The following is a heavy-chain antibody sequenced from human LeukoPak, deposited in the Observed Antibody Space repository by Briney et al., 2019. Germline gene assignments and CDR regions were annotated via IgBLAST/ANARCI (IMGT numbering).Heavy chain of an antibody. V-gene: IGHV4-4*02. D-gene: IGHD6-13*01. CDR3: ARAGIAAAGTLDY. Sequence: PSETLSLTCAVSGGSISSSNWWSWVRQPPGKGLEWIGEIYHSGSTNYNPSLKSRVTISVDKSKNQFSLKLSSVTAADTAVYYCARAGIAAAGTLDYWGQGTLVTVSS. CDR2: IYHSGST. J-gene: IGHJ4*02. CDR1: GGSISSSNW.